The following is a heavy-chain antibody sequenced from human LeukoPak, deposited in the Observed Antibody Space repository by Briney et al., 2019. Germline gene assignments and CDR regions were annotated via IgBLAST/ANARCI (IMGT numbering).Heavy chain of an antibody. CDR1: AGTIRSYA. Sequence: GSSVKVSCKASAGTIRSYAISWVRQAPGQGLEWMGRIIPILGIANYAQKFQGRVTITADKSTSTAYMELSSLRSEDTAVYYCASTFVEYSSGWYYLDYLHQGTLVTVSS. J-gene: IGHJ4*02. CDR2: IIPILGIA. CDR3: ASTFVEYSSGWYYLDY. D-gene: IGHD6-13*01. V-gene: IGHV1-69*04.